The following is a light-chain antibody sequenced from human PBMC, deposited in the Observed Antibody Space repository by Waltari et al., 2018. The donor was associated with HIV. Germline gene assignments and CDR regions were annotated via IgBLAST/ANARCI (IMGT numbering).Light chain of an antibody. J-gene: IGLJ2*01. CDR3: AAWDVSLNGLV. Sequence: QSVLTQPPSASGPPGQRVTIPCSGSRSNIGSTTVNWYQQLPGTAPKLLIYSNDQRPSGVPDRFSGSKSGTSASLAISGLQSEDEAGYYCAAWDVSLNGLVFGGGTKVTVL. CDR1: RSNIGSTT. CDR2: SND. V-gene: IGLV1-44*01.